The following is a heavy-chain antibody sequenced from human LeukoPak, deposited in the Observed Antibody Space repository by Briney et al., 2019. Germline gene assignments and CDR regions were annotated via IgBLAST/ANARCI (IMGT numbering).Heavy chain of an antibody. CDR2: INPGNGDT. J-gene: IGHJ4*02. CDR1: GYSFTSQD. Sequence: ASVKVSCKTSGYSFTSQDMHWVRQAPGQSLEWMGCINPGNGDTKYSQEFQGRVTITRDTSATTAYMELSSLRSDDIAVYCCTLYNYWGQGTLVTVSS. CDR3: TLYNY. D-gene: IGHD2-2*02. V-gene: IGHV1-3*03.